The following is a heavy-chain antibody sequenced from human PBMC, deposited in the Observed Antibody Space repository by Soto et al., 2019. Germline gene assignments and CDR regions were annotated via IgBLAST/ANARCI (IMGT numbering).Heavy chain of an antibody. CDR1: GFTFSSYA. J-gene: IGHJ4*02. V-gene: IGHV3-30-3*01. CDR2: ISYDGSNK. D-gene: IGHD2-15*01. CDR3: ARDSVRVVVAATRFDY. Sequence: GGSLRLSCAASGFTFSSYAMHWVRQAPGKGLGWVAVISYDGSNKYYADSVKGRFTISRDNSKNTLYLQMNSLRAGDTAVYYCARDSVRVVVAATRFDYWGQGTLVTVSS.